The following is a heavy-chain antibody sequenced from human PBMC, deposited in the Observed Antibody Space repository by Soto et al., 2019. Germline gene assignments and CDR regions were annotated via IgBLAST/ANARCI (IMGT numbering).Heavy chain of an antibody. D-gene: IGHD4-17*01. V-gene: IGHV1-8*01. CDR3: ARAPEPPMTTVTAYQFDL. CDR1: GYTFTSYD. J-gene: IGHJ5*02. CDR2: MNPNSGNT. Sequence: ASVKVSCKASGYTFTSYDINWVRQATGQGLEWMGWMNPNSGNTGYAQGFQGRGTMTRNTSINTAYMELSNLRSEDSAVYYCARAPEPPMTTVTAYQFDLWGRGTLVTVSS.